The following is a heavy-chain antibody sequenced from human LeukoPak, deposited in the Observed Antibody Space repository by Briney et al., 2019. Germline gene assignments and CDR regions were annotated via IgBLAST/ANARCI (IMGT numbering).Heavy chain of an antibody. CDR3: ARVSGPGMNEYFHL. J-gene: IGHJ1*01. CDR1: GFTFSGAW. D-gene: IGHD3-10*01. Sequence: PGWSLRLSCAASGFTFSGAWLHWVRQPPGKGLVWVSRINNDGTTKKYADSVKGRFTISRDNAKNTLYPQMNSLRAEDTAVYYCARVSGPGMNEYFHLWGQGTLVTVSS. CDR2: INNDGTTK. V-gene: IGHV3-74*01.